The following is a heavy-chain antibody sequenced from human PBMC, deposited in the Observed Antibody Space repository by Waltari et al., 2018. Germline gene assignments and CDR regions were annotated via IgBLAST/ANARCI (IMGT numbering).Heavy chain of an antibody. CDR1: GGSFSGYY. CDR2: INHSVIT. Sequence: QVQLQQWGAGLLKPSETLSLTCAVYGGSFSGYYWSWFRQPPGKGLEWIGEINHSVITNDNPARKSRVTISVDTSKNQFSRKLSSVTAADTAVYYCARSAGWFDPWGQGTLVTVSS. V-gene: IGHV4-34*01. CDR3: ARSAGWFDP. J-gene: IGHJ5*02. D-gene: IGHD3-10*01.